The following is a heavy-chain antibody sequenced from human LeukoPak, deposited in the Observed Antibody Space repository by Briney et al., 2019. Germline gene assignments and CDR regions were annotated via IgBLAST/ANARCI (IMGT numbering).Heavy chain of an antibody. CDR1: GFTFSSIW. D-gene: IGHD3-16*01. J-gene: IGHJ6*02. CDR3: AKNGGPHGMDV. Sequence: GGSLRLSCAPSGFTFSSIWMSWVRQAPGKGLEWVANIKHDGSETYYVDSVKGRFTISRENAKNSLHLQMNSLRVEDTAVYYGAKNGGPHGMDVWGQGTTVTVSS. V-gene: IGHV3-7*02. CDR2: IKHDGSET.